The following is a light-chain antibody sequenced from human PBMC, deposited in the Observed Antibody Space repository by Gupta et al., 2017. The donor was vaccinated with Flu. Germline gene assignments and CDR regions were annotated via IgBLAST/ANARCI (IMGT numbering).Light chain of an antibody. Sequence: DRATLSCRARQSVSNYLGWYQQKPGQAPRLLIYDASTSATGIPARFSGSGSGTDFTLTISSLEPADFAVYYCQQRSSWPSITFGQGTRLEIK. CDR2: DAS. V-gene: IGKV3-11*01. J-gene: IGKJ5*01. CDR1: QSVSNY. CDR3: QQRSSWPSIT.